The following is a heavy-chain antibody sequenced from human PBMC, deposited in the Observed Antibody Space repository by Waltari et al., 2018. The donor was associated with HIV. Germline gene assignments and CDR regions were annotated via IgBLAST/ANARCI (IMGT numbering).Heavy chain of an antibody. CDR2: IWYDGSNK. D-gene: IGHD5-12*01. V-gene: IGHV3-33*01. CDR3: ARDYDGCLDY. Sequence: QVQLVESGGGVVKPGRSLRLSCAASGFTFSRCDMHWVRQAPGKGLEWVAVIWYDGSNKYYADSVKGRFTISRDNSKNTLYLQMNSLRAEDTAVYYCARDYDGCLDYWGQGTLVTVSS. CDR1: GFTFSRCD. J-gene: IGHJ4*02.